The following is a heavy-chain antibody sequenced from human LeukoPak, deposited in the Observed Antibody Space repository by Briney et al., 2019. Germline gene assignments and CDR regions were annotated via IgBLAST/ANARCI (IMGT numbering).Heavy chain of an antibody. D-gene: IGHD1-1*01. J-gene: IGHJ5*02. CDR1: GYTFTDYY. Sequence: GASVKVSCKASGYTFTDYYMHWVRQTPGQGLEWMGWINPNSGDTNYAQKFQGRVTMTRDTSISTAYMELSRLRSDDTAVYCCARAEVRYWNQGGKNWFDPWGQGTLVTVS. CDR3: ARAEVRYWNQGGKNWFDP. CDR2: INPNSGDT. V-gene: IGHV1-2*02.